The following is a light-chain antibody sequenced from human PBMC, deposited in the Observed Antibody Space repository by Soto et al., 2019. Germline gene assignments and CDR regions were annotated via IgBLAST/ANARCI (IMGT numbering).Light chain of an antibody. V-gene: IGKV1-5*03. Sequence: DTQMTQSPSTLSASVGDRVTITCRASQSLSQWLAWYQQKPGKAPQLLIYEASSLQTGVPSRFSGSGSGTEFSLTISSLQPEDIAIYYCQQYDTYPLTFGGGTKLELK. CDR2: EAS. CDR3: QQYDTYPLT. J-gene: IGKJ4*01. CDR1: QSLSQW.